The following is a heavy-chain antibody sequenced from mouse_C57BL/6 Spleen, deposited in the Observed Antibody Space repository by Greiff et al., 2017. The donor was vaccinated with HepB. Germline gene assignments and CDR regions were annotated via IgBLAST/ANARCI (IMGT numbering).Heavy chain of an antibody. CDR3: ARAWGYFDY. CDR2: ISGGGGNT. V-gene: IGHV5-9*01. J-gene: IGHJ2*01. CDR1: GFTFSSYT. D-gene: IGHD4-1*01. Sequence: EVQRVESGGGLVKPGGSLKLSCAASGFTFSSYTMSWVRQTPEKRLEWVATISGGGGNTYYPDSVKGRFTISRDNAKNTLYLQMSSLRSEDTALYYCARAWGYFDYWGQGTTLTVSS.